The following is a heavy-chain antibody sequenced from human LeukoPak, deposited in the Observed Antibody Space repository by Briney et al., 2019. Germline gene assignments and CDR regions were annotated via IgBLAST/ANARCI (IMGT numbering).Heavy chain of an antibody. D-gene: IGHD4-23*01. Sequence: GGSLRLSCAASGFTFDDYAMPWVRQTPGKGLEWVSGISWNSGTIGYADSVKGRFTISRDNAKNSLYLQMNSLRAEDTAVYYCAKAARWLTDAFDIWGQGTMVTVSS. CDR2: ISWNSGTI. CDR1: GFTFDDYA. J-gene: IGHJ3*02. V-gene: IGHV3-9*01. CDR3: AKAARWLTDAFDI.